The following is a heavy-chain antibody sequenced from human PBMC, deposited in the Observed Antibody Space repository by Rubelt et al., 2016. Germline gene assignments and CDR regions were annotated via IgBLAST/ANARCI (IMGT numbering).Heavy chain of an antibody. V-gene: IGHV5-51*03. CDR2: IYPGDSDT. Sequence: EVQLVQSGAEVKKPGESLKISCQGSGYNFAKSWIGWVRQMSGKGLEWLGIIYPGDSDTRYNPAVRCQVTSSADKSISTAYLQWSSLKASDTAMYYCARLPQNTYYFDYWGQGALVMVSS. CDR3: ARLPQNTYYFDY. CDR1: GYNFAKSW. J-gene: IGHJ4*02.